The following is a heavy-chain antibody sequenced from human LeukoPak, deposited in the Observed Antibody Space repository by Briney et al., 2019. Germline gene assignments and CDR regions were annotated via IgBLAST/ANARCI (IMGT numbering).Heavy chain of an antibody. Sequence: GASVKVSCKASGGTFSGYAISWVRQAPGQGLEWMGGIIPIFGTANYAQKSQGRVTITADKSTSTAYMELSSLRSEDTAVYYCASPLAVGYCSGGSCYGNWGQGTLVTVSS. CDR2: IIPIFGTA. V-gene: IGHV1-69*06. D-gene: IGHD2-15*01. CDR3: ASPLAVGYCSGGSCYGN. CDR1: GGTFSGYA. J-gene: IGHJ4*02.